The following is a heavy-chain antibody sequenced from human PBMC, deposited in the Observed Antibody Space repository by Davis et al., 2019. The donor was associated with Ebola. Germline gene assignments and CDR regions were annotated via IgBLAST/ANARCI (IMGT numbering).Heavy chain of an antibody. CDR3: AREVGYFDY. CDR2: ISGSGGTT. CDR1: GFTFSSYA. V-gene: IGHV3-23*01. J-gene: IGHJ4*02. Sequence: PGGSLRLSCAASGFTFSSYAMSWVRQAPGKGLEWVSVISGSGGTTYYADSVKGRFTISRDNSKNTLDLQMNSLRAEDTAVYYCAREVGYFDYWGQGTLVTVSS.